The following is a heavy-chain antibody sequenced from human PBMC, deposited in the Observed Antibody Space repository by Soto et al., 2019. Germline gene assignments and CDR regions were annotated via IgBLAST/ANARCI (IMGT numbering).Heavy chain of an antibody. CDR2: INPNSGAT. CDR3: AAAAGAIGGYDYVWLWATAS. CDR1: GNTFNGYY. V-gene: IGHV1-2*04. Sequence: QVQLVQSGAEVKKPGASVKVSCKASGNTFNGYYIHWVRQAPGQGLQWMGWINPNSGATNYAQKFQGWVTMTRDTSISTAYTERSRLKSDDTAVYYCAAAAGAIGGYDYVWLWATASGGQGTVVTVTS. D-gene: IGHD5-12*01. J-gene: IGHJ4*02.